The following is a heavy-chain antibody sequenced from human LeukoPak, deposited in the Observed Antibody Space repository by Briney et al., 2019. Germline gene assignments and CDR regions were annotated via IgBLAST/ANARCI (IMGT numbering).Heavy chain of an antibody. V-gene: IGHV4-59*08. CDR3: ARGSSHSGSDY. CDR2: IYYSGST. CDR1: GGSISSYY. Sequence: SETLSLTCTVSGGSISSYYWSWIRQPPGKGLEWIGYIYYSGSTNYNPSLKSRVTISVDTSKNQFSLKLSSVTAADTAVYYCARGSSHSGSDYWGQGTLVTVSS. J-gene: IGHJ4*02. D-gene: IGHD5-12*01.